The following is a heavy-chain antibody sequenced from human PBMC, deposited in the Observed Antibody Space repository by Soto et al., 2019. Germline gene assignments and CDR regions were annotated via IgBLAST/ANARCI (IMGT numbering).Heavy chain of an antibody. CDR2: IIPIFGTA. D-gene: IGHD5-12*01. Sequence: QVQLVQSGAEVKKPGSSVKVSCKASGGTFSSYAISWVRQAPGQGLEWMGGIIPIFGTANYAQKFQGRVTITADESTSTAYMELSSLRSEDTAVYYCARGYSGYPNYYYYGMDVWGQETTVTVSS. V-gene: IGHV1-69*01. CDR1: GGTFSSYA. CDR3: ARGYSGYPNYYYYGMDV. J-gene: IGHJ6*02.